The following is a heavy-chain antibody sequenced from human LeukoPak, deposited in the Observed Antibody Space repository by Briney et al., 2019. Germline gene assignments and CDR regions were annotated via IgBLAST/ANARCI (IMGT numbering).Heavy chain of an antibody. CDR2: IIPILGIA. V-gene: IGHV1-69*04. CDR1: GGTFSSYA. CDR3: ARPFPRYSLGCYYGMDV. Sequence: SVKVSCKASGGTFSSYAISWVRQAPGQGLEWMGRIIPILGIANYAQKFQGRVTITADKSTSTAYMELSSLRSEDTAVYYCARPFPRYSLGCYYGMDVWGQGTTVTVSS. J-gene: IGHJ6*02. D-gene: IGHD3-16*01.